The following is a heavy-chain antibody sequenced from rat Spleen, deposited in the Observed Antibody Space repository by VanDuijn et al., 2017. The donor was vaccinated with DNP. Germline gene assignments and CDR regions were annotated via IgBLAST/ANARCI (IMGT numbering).Heavy chain of an antibody. J-gene: IGHJ2*01. V-gene: IGHV3-1*01. CDR1: DYSITNNY. D-gene: IGHD1-4*01. Sequence: EVQLQESGPGLVKPSQSLSLTCSVTDYSITNNYWGWIRKFPGNEMEWMGYISYSGGTSYNPSLKSRVSITRDTSKNQFFLQLNSVITEDTATYYCASRPPPTRGPFDYWGQGVTVTVSS. CDR3: ASRPPPTRGPFDY. CDR2: ISYSGGT.